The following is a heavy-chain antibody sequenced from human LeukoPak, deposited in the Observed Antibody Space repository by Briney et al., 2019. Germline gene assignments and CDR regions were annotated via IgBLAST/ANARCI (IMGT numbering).Heavy chain of an antibody. V-gene: IGHV3-23*01. J-gene: IGHJ4*02. Sequence: QPGGSLRLSCAASGFIFSNFAMSWVRQAPGKGPEWVSTISGSGGNTYYTDSVKGRFTISRDNAKNSLYLQMNSLRAEDTAVYYCASDYYDSSYWGQGTLVTVSS. D-gene: IGHD3-22*01. CDR1: GFIFSNFA. CDR3: ASDYYDSSY. CDR2: ISGSGGNT.